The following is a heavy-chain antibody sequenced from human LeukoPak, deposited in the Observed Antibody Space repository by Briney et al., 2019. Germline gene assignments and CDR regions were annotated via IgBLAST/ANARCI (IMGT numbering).Heavy chain of an antibody. CDR1: GFTFSSYW. CDR2: IKQDGSEK. J-gene: IGHJ4*02. D-gene: IGHD2-2*01. V-gene: IGHV3-7*01. CDR3: ARDEMGVVPAAITLTFDY. Sequence: GGSLRLPCAASGFTFSSYWMSWVRQAPGKGLEWVANIKQDGSEKYYVDSVKGRFTISRDNAKNSLYLQMNSLRAEDTAVYYCARDEMGVVPAAITLTFDYWGQGTLVTVSS.